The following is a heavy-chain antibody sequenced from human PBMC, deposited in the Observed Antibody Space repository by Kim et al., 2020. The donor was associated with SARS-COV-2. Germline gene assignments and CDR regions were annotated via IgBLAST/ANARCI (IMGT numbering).Heavy chain of an antibody. CDR2: IYYSGST. D-gene: IGHD3-16*01. V-gene: IGHV4-39*01. J-gene: IGHJ4*02. Sequence: SETLSLTCTVSGGSISSSSYYWGWIRQPPGKGLEWIGSIYYSGSTYYNPSLKSRVTISVDTSKNQFSLKLSSVTAADTAVYYCARLYDSYIYYFDYWGQGTLVTVSS. CDR1: GGSISSSSYY. CDR3: ARLYDSYIYYFDY.